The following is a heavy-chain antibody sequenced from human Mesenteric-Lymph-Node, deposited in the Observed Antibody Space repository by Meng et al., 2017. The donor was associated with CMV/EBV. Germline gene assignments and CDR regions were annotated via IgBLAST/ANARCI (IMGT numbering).Heavy chain of an antibody. Sequence: GGSLRLSCVASGFMFSDHGMHWVRQAPGKGLEWVAFIRFDETNKYYAESVEGRFIISRDNPENTLFLQMNSLRAEDTAVYYCAKEADPQAVWSTYSQSDYWGQGTLVTVSS. CDR2: IRFDETNK. J-gene: IGHJ4*02. V-gene: IGHV3-30*02. D-gene: IGHD3-3*01. CDR1: GFMFSDHG. CDR3: AKEADPQAVWSTYSQSDY.